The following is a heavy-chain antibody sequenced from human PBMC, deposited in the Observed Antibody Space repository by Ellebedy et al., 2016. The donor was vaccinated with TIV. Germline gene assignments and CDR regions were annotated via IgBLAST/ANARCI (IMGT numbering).Heavy chain of an antibody. Sequence: GESLKISCAASGFTFSSYTLNWVRQAPGKGLEWVSSIRSTGSDKYYAESVKGRFTISRDNAQDTLFLQMNSLRAEDTAVYFCSRGWSTPDSWGQGTLVTVSS. CDR3: SRGWSTPDS. V-gene: IGHV3-21*06. J-gene: IGHJ4*02. CDR2: IRSTGSDK. D-gene: IGHD2-15*01. CDR1: GFTFSSYT.